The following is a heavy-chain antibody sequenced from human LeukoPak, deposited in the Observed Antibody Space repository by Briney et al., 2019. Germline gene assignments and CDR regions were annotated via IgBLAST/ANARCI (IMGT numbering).Heavy chain of an antibody. D-gene: IGHD3-22*01. CDR3: ARRRYYDGSGYLE. J-gene: IGHJ1*01. Sequence: SETLSLTCSVSGDSVSRSDSYWDWIRQPPGKVLEWIGTIYYSGRTYYSPSLKSRVTMSVDPSNNQFSLTLRSVTAADTAIYYCARRRYYDGSGYLEWGQGTLLSVSS. V-gene: IGHV4-39*01. CDR2: IYYSGRT. CDR1: GDSVSRSDSY.